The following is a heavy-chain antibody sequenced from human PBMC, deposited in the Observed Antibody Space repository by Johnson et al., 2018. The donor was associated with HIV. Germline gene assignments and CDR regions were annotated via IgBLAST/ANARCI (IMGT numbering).Heavy chain of an antibody. J-gene: IGHJ3*02. CDR1: GFTFRSFA. CDR2: ISYDGSNQ. Sequence: QVQLVESGGGVVQPGRSLRLSCAASGFTFRSFAMHWVRQAPGKGLEWVALISYDGSNQYYGDSVKGRFTISRDNSKNTLYLQMNSLRTEDTAVYYCAKEYFDIWGPGTMVTVSS. CDR3: AKEYFDI. V-gene: IGHV3-30*04.